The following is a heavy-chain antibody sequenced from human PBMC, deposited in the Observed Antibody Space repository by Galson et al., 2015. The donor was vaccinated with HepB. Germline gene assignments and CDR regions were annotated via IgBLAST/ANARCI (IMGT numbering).Heavy chain of an antibody. Sequence: QSGAEVKKPGESLRISCKGSGYSFTSYWISWVRQMPGKGLEWMGRIDPSDSYTNYSPSFQGHVTISADKSISTAYLQWSSLKASDAAMYYCARHEGGAYYYDSSGYGDYWGQGTLVTVSS. V-gene: IGHV5-10-1*01. CDR1: GYSFTSYW. D-gene: IGHD3-22*01. CDR3: ARHEGGAYYYDSSGYGDY. J-gene: IGHJ4*02. CDR2: IDPSDSYT.